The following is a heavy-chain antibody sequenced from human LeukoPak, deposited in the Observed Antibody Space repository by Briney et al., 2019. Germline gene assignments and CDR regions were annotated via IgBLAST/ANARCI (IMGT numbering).Heavy chain of an antibody. V-gene: IGHV1-69*06. CDR3: ARGHVLRYFDWHGSFDI. Sequence: SVKVSCKASGYTFTGYYMHWVRQAPGQGLEWMGGIIPIFGTANYAQKFQGRVTITADKSTSTAYMELSSLRSEDTAVYYCARGHVLRYFDWHGSFDIWGQGTMVTVSS. D-gene: IGHD3-9*01. J-gene: IGHJ3*02. CDR2: IIPIFGTA. CDR1: GYTFTGYY.